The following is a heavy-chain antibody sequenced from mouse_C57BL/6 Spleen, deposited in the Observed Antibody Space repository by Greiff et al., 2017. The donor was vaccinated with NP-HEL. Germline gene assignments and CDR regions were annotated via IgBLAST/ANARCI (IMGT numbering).Heavy chain of an antibody. V-gene: IGHV14-2*01. J-gene: IGHJ2*01. CDR2: IDPEDGET. CDR1: GFNITDYY. D-gene: IGHD1-1*01. Sequence: EVKLLESGAELVKPGASVKLSCTASGFNITDYYMHWVKQRTEQGLEWIGRIDPEDGETKYAPKFQGKATITADTSSNTAYLQLSSLTSEDTAVYYCATTVVARYFDYWGQGTTLTVSS. CDR3: ATTVVARYFDY.